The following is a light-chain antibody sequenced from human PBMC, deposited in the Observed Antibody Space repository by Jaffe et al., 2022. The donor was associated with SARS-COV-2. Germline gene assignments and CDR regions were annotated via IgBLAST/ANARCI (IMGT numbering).Light chain of an antibody. CDR2: RDM. J-gene: IGLJ2*01. V-gene: IGLV1-47*01. CDR1: SPNIGSNY. Sequence: QSVLTQPPSASGTPGQRVTISCSGSSPNIGSNYVYWYQQVPGTAPKLLVYRDMQRPSGVPDRFSGSKSGSSAYLAISGLRSEDESDYFCATWDDSLSAVVFGGGTKVTVL. CDR3: ATWDDSLSAVV.